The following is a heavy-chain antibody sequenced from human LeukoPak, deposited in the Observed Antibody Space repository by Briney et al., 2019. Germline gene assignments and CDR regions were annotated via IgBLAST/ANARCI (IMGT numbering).Heavy chain of an antibody. J-gene: IGHJ5*02. V-gene: IGHV4-61*02. CDR1: GGSISSGSYY. D-gene: IGHD2-15*01. Sequence: SQTLSLTCTVSGGSISSGSYYWGWIRQPAGKGLEWIGRIYTSGSTNYNPSLKSRVTISVDTSKNQFSLKLSSVTAADTAVCYCARTQVGCSGGSCYSGWFDPWGQGTLVTVSS. CDR3: ARTQVGCSGGSCYSGWFDP. CDR2: IYTSGST.